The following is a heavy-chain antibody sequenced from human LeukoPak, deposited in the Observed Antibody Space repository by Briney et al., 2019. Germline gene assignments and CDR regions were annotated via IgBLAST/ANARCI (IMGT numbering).Heavy chain of an antibody. J-gene: IGHJ4*02. CDR3: ARAWSTVVTLRIDY. Sequence: ASVKVSCKASGYTFTGYGISWVRQAPGRGLEWMGWISAYNGNTNYAQKLQGRVTMTTDTSTSTAYMELRSLRSDDTAVYYCARAWSTVVTLRIDYWGQGTLVTVSS. D-gene: IGHD4-23*01. CDR1: GYTFTGYG. CDR2: ISAYNGNT. V-gene: IGHV1-18*01.